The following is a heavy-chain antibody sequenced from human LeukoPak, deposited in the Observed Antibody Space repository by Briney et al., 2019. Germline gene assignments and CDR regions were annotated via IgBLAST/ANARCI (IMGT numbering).Heavy chain of an antibody. CDR2: ISYDGSNK. D-gene: IGHD6-13*01. CDR1: GFTFDDYA. V-gene: IGHV3-30-3*01. J-gene: IGHJ6*02. Sequence: GGSLRLSCAASGFTFDDYAMHWVRQAPGKGLEWVAVISYDGSNKYYADSVKGRFTISRDNSKNTLYLQMNSLRAEDTAVYYCARDSSSWYPSYYYGMDVWGQGTTVTVSS. CDR3: ARDSSSWYPSYYYGMDV.